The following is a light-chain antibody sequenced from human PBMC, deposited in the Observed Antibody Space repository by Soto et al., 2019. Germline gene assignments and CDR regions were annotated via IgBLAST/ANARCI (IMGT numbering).Light chain of an antibody. V-gene: IGLV1-51*01. CDR2: DDD. CDR3: GSWDSSLSAYV. Sequence: VLTQPPSVSAAPGQKVTISCSGSSSNIGGNSVSWDQQLPWTAPKLLIYDDDKRPSGIPDRFSGSKSGTSATLGITGFQTGDEADYYCGSWDSSLSAYVFATGTKVTVL. J-gene: IGLJ1*01. CDR1: SSNIGGNS.